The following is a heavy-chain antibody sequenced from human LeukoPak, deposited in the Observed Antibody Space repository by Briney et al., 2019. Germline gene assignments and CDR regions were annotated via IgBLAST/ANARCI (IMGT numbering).Heavy chain of an antibody. J-gene: IGHJ4*02. Sequence: KPSQTLSHTCAISGDSVSSNSAAWNWIRQSPSGGLEWLGRTYYRSKWYNDYAVSVKSRITINPDTSKNQFSLQLNSVTPEDTAVYYCARVLLLGYCSSTSCYGPFDYWGQGTLVTVSS. V-gene: IGHV6-1*01. D-gene: IGHD2-2*01. CDR2: TYYRSKWYN. CDR3: ARVLLLGYCSSTSCYGPFDY. CDR1: GDSVSSNSAA.